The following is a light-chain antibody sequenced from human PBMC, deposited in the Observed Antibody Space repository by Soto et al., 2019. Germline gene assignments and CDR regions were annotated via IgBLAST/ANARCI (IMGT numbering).Light chain of an antibody. CDR3: SSYVGSDIVV. CDR2: EVS. J-gene: IGLJ2*01. CDR1: SSNVGGYNY. Sequence: QSALTQPPSASGSPGQSVTISCTGSSSNVGGYNYVSWYQQHPGKAPKLMICEVSKRPSGVPDRFSGSKSGNTASLTVSGLQAEDEADYYCSSYVGSDIVVFGGGTKHTVL. V-gene: IGLV2-8*01.